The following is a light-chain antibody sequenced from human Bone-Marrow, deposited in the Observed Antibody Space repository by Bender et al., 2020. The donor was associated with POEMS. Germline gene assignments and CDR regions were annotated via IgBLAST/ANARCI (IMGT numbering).Light chain of an antibody. V-gene: IGLV3-21*01. CDR2: GNN. J-gene: IGLJ2*01. CDR3: QVWDTTMLHPV. CDR1: NIGNKM. Sequence: SYVLTQPPSVSVAPGDTARITCAGDNIGNKMVHWYQQKPGQAPVLVIYGNNDRPAGIPERFSGSNSGNTATLTISTVEAGDEADYCCQVWDTTMLHPVFGGGTKLTVL.